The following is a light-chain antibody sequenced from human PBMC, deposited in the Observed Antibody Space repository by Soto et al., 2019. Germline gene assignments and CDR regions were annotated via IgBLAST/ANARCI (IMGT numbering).Light chain of an antibody. CDR1: QSLLHSNGYNY. Sequence: DIVMTQSPLSLPVTPGEPASISCRSSQSLLHSNGYNYLDWYLQKPGQSPQLLIYLGSNRASGVPDRFSGSGSGTDFTLKISSVEAEDVGVYYCMQALQTPKTFGQGNKVE. V-gene: IGKV2-28*01. CDR2: LGS. J-gene: IGKJ1*01. CDR3: MQALQTPKT.